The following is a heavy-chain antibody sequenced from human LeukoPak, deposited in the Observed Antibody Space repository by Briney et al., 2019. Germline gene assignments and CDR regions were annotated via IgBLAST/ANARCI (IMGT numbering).Heavy chain of an antibody. CDR1: GYSFTSNG. Sequence: ASVKVSCKASGYSFTSNGISWVRQAPGQGLEWMGGVSGYNCNTNYVQKLQGRVTMTTDTSTSTDYMELRSLGSDDTAVYYCAREWRHCSGGNCNTPSGGMDVWGQGTTVTVSS. CDR2: VSGYNCNT. J-gene: IGHJ6*02. V-gene: IGHV1-18*01. D-gene: IGHD2-15*01. CDR3: AREWRHCSGGNCNTPSGGMDV.